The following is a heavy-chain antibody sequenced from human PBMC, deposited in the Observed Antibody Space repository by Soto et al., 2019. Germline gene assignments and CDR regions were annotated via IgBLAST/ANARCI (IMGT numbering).Heavy chain of an antibody. D-gene: IGHD3-22*01. CDR3: ARGTYYYDSSGYYYRFGYFDY. CDR1: GFTFSSYS. Sequence: EVQLVESGGALVQPGGSLRLSCAASGFTFSSYSMNWVRQAPGKGLEWVSYISTSSTIYYADSMKGRFTISRDNAKNSLVLQMNGLRHEETAVYYCARGTYYYDSSGYYYRFGYFDYWGQGTLVTVSS. V-gene: IGHV3-48*02. CDR2: ISTSSTI. J-gene: IGHJ4*02.